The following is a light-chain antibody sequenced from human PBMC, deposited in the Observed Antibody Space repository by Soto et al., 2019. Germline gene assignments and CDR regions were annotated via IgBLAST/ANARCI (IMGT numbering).Light chain of an antibody. CDR2: AAS. Sequence: DIQMTQSPSSLSASVGDRVTITCRASQSISSYLNWYQQKPGKAPKLLIYAASSLQSGVPSRFSGGGSGTDFTLTISSLQPEDFATYYCHQSYSTPPFTFGPGTKVDIK. CDR1: QSISSY. V-gene: IGKV1-39*01. J-gene: IGKJ3*01. CDR3: HQSYSTPPFT.